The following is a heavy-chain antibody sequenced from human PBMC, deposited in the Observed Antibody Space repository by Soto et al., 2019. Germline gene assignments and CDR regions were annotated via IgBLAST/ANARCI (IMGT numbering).Heavy chain of an antibody. J-gene: IGHJ4*02. Sequence: EVQLLESGGGLVQPGGSLRLSCAASGFTFSSYAMSWVRQAPGKGLEWVSAISGNGGSTYYADSVKGRFTISRDNSKNTLYLQMNSLRAEDTAVYYCAKARPLWFGEFYPFDYWGQGTLVTVSS. V-gene: IGHV3-23*01. CDR3: AKARPLWFGEFYPFDY. D-gene: IGHD3-10*01. CDR1: GFTFSSYA. CDR2: ISGNGGST.